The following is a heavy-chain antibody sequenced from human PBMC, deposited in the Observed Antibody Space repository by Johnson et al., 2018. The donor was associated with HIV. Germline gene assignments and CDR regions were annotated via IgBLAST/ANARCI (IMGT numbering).Heavy chain of an antibody. D-gene: IGHD3-22*01. Sequence: VQLVESGGGLVQPGRSLRLSCAASGFTFDDYAMHWVRQAPGKGLEWVSGISWNSGSIGYADSVKGRFTISRDNAKNSLYLQMNSLRAEDTALYYCAKGRGSSGYYRLGDACDIWGQGTMVTVSS. J-gene: IGHJ3*02. CDR2: ISWNSGSI. CDR1: GFTFDDYA. CDR3: AKGRGSSGYYRLGDACDI. V-gene: IGHV3-9*01.